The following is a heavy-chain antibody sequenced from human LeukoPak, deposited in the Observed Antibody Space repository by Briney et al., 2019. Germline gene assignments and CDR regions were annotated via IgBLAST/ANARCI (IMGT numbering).Heavy chain of an antibody. V-gene: IGHV3-74*01. J-gene: IGHJ4*02. CDR1: GFIFSNYW. CDR3: GRGYPVAAKDY. CDR2: INGDGTST. Sequence: GGSLRLSCAPSGFIFSNYWMHWVRQVPGKGLVWVSHINGDGTSTSYADSVKGRFTISRDNARNTLYLQMNSLRPKATAVYYCGRGYPVAAKDYWGQGTLVTVSS. D-gene: IGHD2-15*01.